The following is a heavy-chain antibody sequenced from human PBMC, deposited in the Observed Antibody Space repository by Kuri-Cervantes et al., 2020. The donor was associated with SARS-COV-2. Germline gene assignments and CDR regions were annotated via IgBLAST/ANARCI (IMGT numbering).Heavy chain of an antibody. CDR3: ARHMAGAHDAFDI. V-gene: IGHV4-4*07. CDR1: GGSISSYY. D-gene: IGHD6-19*01. Sequence: GSLRLSCTVSGGSISSYYWSWIRQPAGKGLEWIGRIYTSGSTNYNPSLKSRVTMSVDTSKNQFSLKLSSVTAADTAVYYCARHMAGAHDAFDIWGQGTMVTVSS. J-gene: IGHJ3*02. CDR2: IYTSGST.